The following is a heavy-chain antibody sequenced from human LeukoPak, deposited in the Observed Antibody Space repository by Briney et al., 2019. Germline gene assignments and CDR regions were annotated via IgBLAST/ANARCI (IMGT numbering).Heavy chain of an antibody. J-gene: IGHJ4*02. V-gene: IGHV3-64D*06. CDR2: ISDNGGST. Sequence: GGSLRLSCSASGFILRSHAMHWVRQAPGKGLEYVSRISDNGGSTYYADSVKGRFTIPRDNAKNTVYLQMHSLRAEDTAVYYCVSGYCSSTTCYRGAYWGQGTLVTVSS. D-gene: IGHD2-2*03. CDR3: VSGYCSSTTCYRGAY. CDR1: GFILRSHA.